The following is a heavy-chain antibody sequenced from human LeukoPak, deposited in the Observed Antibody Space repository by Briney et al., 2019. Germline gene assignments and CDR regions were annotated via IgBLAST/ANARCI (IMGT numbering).Heavy chain of an antibody. CDR3: AKESWRVPAARPTYYFDY. CDR2: ISGSGGST. Sequence: QPGGSLRLSCAASGFTFSSYAMSWARQAPGKGLEWVSAISGSGGSTYYADSVKGRFTISRDNSKNTLYLQMNSLRAEDTAIYYCAKESWRVPAARPTYYFDYWGQGTLVTVSS. V-gene: IGHV3-23*01. CDR1: GFTFSSYA. D-gene: IGHD2-2*01. J-gene: IGHJ4*02.